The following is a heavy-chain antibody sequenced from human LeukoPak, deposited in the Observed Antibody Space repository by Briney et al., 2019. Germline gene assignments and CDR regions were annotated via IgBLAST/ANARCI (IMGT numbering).Heavy chain of an antibody. CDR3: ARERSGWYPAFDP. J-gene: IGHJ5*02. D-gene: IGHD6-19*01. CDR2: IIPIFGTA. Sequence: ASVNVSCKASGYTFTSYYMLCVRQAPGQGLEWMGGIIPIFGTANYAQKFQGRVTITADESTSTAYMELSSLRSEDTAVSYCARERSGWYPAFDPWGQGTLVTVSS. CDR1: GYTFTSYY. V-gene: IGHV1-69*13.